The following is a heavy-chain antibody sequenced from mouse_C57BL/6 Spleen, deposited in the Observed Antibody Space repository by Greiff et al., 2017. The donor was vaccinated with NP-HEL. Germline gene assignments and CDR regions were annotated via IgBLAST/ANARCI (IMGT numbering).Heavy chain of an antibody. CDR1: GFNIKDDY. Sequence: EVQLQQSGAELVRPGASVKLSCTASGFNIKDDYMHWVKQRPEQGLEWIGWIDPENGDTEYASKFQGKATITADTSSNTAYLQLSSLTSEDTAVYYCTPLGRRDYWGQGTTLTVSS. J-gene: IGHJ2*01. CDR2: IDPENGDT. D-gene: IGHD4-1*01. V-gene: IGHV14-4*01. CDR3: TPLGRRDY.